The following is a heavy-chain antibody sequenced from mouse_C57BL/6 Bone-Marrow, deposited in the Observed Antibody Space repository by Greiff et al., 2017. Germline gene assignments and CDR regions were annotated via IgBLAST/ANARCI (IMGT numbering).Heavy chain of an antibody. V-gene: IGHV1-19*01. D-gene: IGHD2-2*01. Sequence: EVKLMESGPVLVKPGASVKMSCKASGYTFTDYYMNWVKQSHGKSLEWIGVINPYNGGTSYNQKFKGKATLTVDKSSSTAYMELNSLTSEDSAVYYCARGNGYPGAYWGQGTLVTVSA. CDR3: ARGNGYPGAY. CDR1: GYTFTDYY. CDR2: INPYNGGT. J-gene: IGHJ3*01.